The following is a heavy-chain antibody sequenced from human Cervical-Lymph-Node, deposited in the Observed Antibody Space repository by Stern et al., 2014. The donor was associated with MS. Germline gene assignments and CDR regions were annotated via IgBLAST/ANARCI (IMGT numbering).Heavy chain of an antibody. CDR3: AVRYCSGGRCYSVPDV. D-gene: IGHD2-15*01. V-gene: IGHV1-46*02. CDR1: EYTHNNYL. Sequence: QVQLVQSGSAVKKPGASVKVSCKAYEYTHNNYLIPWGRQAPGQRTGWMGVINPSGATNYAQKVQDRVTMTTDASTSTFYMELSRLRSEDTAVYYCAVRYCSGGRCYSVPDVWGQGTTVIVSS. J-gene: IGHJ6*02. CDR2: INPSGAT.